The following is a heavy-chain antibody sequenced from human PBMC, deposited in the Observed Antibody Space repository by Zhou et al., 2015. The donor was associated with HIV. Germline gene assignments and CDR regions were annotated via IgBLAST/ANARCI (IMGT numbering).Heavy chain of an antibody. J-gene: IGHJ4*02. CDR1: GFTFDEYA. CDR3: AYYRDTSGYHVDH. V-gene: IGHV3-15*01. Sequence: VQLVDSGGGLVKPGRSLRLSCTASGFTFDEYAMSWFRQAPGKGLEWVGRIKSKGNGGTTDSAAPVKGRFTISRDDSKNTLFLQMNNLKTEDTGVYYCAYYRDTSGYHVDHWGQGALVTVSS. CDR2: IKSKGNGGTT. D-gene: IGHD3-22*01.